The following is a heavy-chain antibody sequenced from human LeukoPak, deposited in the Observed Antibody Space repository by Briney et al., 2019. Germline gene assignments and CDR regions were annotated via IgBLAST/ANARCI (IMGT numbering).Heavy chain of an antibody. Sequence: SETLSLTCAVYGGSFSGYYWSWIRQPPGKGLEWIGEINHSGSTNYNPSLKSRVTISVDTSKNQFSLKLSSVTAADTAVYYCARAHMYYDYIWGSYRRYYFDYWGQGTLVTVSS. J-gene: IGHJ4*02. CDR3: ARAHMYYDYIWGSYRRYYFDY. CDR2: INHSGST. CDR1: GGSFSGYY. V-gene: IGHV4-34*01. D-gene: IGHD3-16*02.